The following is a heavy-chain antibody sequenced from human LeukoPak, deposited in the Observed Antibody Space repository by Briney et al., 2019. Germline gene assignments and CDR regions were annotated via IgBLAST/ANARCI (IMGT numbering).Heavy chain of an antibody. CDR2: FGISGTI. CDR3: AGYGVYPY. V-gene: IGHV3-48*01. J-gene: IGHJ4*02. Sequence: GGSLRLSCAASGFTINTYDMHWVRQAPGEGPEWIAYFGISGTIYYADSVRGRFTISRDNAKNSLFLQMNSLRVDDTAIYYCAGYGVYPYWGQGTPVTVSS. CDR1: GFTINTYD. D-gene: IGHD4-17*01.